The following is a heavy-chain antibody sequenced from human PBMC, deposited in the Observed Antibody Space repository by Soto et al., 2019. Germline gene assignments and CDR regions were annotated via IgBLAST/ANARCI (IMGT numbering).Heavy chain of an antibody. CDR3: AVAVAGPTAIGY. V-gene: IGHV3-74*01. D-gene: IGHD6-19*01. CDR2: INSDGSST. CDR1: GFTFSSYW. J-gene: IGHJ4*02. Sequence: EVQLVESGGGLVQPGGSLRLSCAASGFTFSSYWMHWVAQAQGKGLVWVPRINSDGSSTSYADSVKGRFTISRDNAKNTLYLQMNSLRAADTAVYYCAVAVAGPTAIGYWGQGTLVTVSS.